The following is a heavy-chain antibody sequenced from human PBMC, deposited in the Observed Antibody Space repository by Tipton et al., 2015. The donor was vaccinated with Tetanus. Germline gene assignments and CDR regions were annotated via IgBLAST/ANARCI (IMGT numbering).Heavy chain of an antibody. CDR1: GGSFSNYF. CDR3: ARDRGVRGGYYYYHGMDV. CDR2: ISPSGNT. D-gene: IGHD3-10*01. Sequence: TLSLTCAVYGGSFSNYFWRWIRQPPGKGLEWIGEISPSGNTNYNPSLKSRVTISVDSSKNQFSLNVNSVTAADTAVYYCARDRGVRGGYYYYHGMDVWGQGTTVTVSS. V-gene: IGHV4-34*01. J-gene: IGHJ6*02.